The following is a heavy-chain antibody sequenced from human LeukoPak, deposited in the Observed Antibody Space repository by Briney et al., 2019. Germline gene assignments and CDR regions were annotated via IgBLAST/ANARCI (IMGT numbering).Heavy chain of an antibody. J-gene: IGHJ1*01. CDR3: ARGLYSSSWYVYFQY. Sequence: GGSLRLSCEASGFTFSGFGMHWVRQAPGKGLEWVAVISYDGSNKYYADSVKGRFTISRDNAKSSLFLQMNGLRDEDTAVYYCARGLYSSSWYVYFQYWGQGTLVTVSS. D-gene: IGHD6-13*01. V-gene: IGHV3-30*03. CDR1: GFTFSGFG. CDR2: ISYDGSNK.